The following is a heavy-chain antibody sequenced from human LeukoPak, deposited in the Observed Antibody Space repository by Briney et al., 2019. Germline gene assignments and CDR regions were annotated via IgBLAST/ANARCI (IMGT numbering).Heavy chain of an antibody. CDR1: GFTFSSYG. CDR2: IWYDGSNK. CDR3: AKKDSGSYGYYYMAV. J-gene: IGHJ6*03. D-gene: IGHD1-26*01. V-gene: IGHV3-30*02. Sequence: GGSLRLSCAASGFTFSSYGMYWVRQDPGKGLERVAFIWYDGSNKYYADSVKGRFTISRDNSKNTLYLQMNSLRAEDTAVYYCAKKDSGSYGYYYMAVWGKGTTVTISS.